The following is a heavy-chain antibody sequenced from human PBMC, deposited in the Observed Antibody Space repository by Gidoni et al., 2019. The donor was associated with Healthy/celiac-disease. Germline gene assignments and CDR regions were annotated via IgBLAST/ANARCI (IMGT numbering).Heavy chain of an antibody. D-gene: IGHD6-19*01. CDR2: MNPNSGNT. CDR1: GYTFTSYD. CDR3: ARGQWLLILTEFGGMDV. V-gene: IGHV1-8*01. Sequence: QVQLVQSGAEVKKPGASVKVSCKASGYTFTSYDINWVRQATGQGLEWMGWMNPNSGNTGYAQKFQGRVTMTRNTSISTAYMELSSLRSEDTAVYYCARGQWLLILTEFGGMDVWGQGTTVTVSS. J-gene: IGHJ6*02.